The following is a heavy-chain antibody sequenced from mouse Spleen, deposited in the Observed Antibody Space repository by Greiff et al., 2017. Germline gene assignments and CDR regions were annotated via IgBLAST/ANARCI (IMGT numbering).Heavy chain of an antibody. Sequence: VQLQQSGAELVRPGTSVKVSCKASGYAFTNYLIEWVKQRPGQGLEWIGVINPGSGGTNYNEKFKGKATLTADKSSSTAYMQLSSLTSEDSAVYFCARGGLRVRYFDYWGQGTTLTVSS. CDR2: INPGSGGT. D-gene: IGHD3-1*01. J-gene: IGHJ2*01. V-gene: IGHV1-54*01. CDR3: ARGGLRVRYFDY. CDR1: GYAFTNYL.